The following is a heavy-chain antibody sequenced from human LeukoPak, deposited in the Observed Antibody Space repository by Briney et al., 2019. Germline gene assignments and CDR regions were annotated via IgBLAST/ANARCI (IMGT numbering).Heavy chain of an antibody. CDR1: GGSISSGGYY. J-gene: IGHJ4*02. D-gene: IGHD3-9*01. CDR3: ARDGGHYDILTGYSSGFGY. V-gene: IGHV4-30-2*01. Sequence: SETLSLTCTVSGGSISSGGYYWSWLRQPPGKGLEWIGYIYHSGSTYYNPSLKSRVTISVDRSKNQFSLKLSSVTAADTAVYYCARDGGHYDILTGYSSGFGYWGQGTLVAVSS. CDR2: IYHSGST.